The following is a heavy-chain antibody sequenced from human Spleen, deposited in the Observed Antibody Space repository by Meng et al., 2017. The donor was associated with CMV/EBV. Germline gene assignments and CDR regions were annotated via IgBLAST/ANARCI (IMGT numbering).Heavy chain of an antibody. J-gene: IGHJ4*02. CDR2: INPSGGST. D-gene: IGHD5-12*01. Sequence: CTGSDYTFSSYDMHWERQAPGQGVEWMGRINPSGGSTSYAQKFQGRVTMTRDTSTSTVYMELSSLRSEDTAVYYCARRSGYSGQHFDYWGQGTLVTVSS. CDR3: ARRSGYSGQHFDY. CDR1: DYTFSSYD. V-gene: IGHV1-46*01.